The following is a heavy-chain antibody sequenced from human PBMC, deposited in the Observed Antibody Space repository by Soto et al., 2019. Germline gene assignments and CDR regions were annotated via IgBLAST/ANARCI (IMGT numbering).Heavy chain of an antibody. V-gene: IGHV4-31*03. CDR2: IYYSGST. J-gene: IGHJ5*02. CDR3: ARDRHNNFFDP. D-gene: IGHD6-6*01. CDR1: GGSISSGGYY. Sequence: SETLSLTCTVSGGSISSGGYYWTWIRQSPGKGLEWIGYIYYSGSTYYNPSLESRVAISLDTSRSQFSLTLHSVTAADTAIYYCARDRHNNFFDPWGQGTLVAVSS.